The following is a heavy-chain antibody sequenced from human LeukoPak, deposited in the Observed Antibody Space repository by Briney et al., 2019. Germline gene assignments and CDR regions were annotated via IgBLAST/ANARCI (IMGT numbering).Heavy chain of an antibody. D-gene: IGHD2-2*02. J-gene: IGHJ6*03. CDR3: ARCSQYCSSTSCYISYYYYMDV. V-gene: IGHV4-34*01. Sequence: SETLSLTCAVYGGSFSGYYWGWIRQPPGKGLEWIGEINHSGSTNYNPSLKSRVTISVDTSKNQFSLKLSSVTAADTAVYYCARCSQYCSSTSCYISYYYYMDVWGKGTTVTVSS. CDR2: INHSGST. CDR1: GGSFSGYY.